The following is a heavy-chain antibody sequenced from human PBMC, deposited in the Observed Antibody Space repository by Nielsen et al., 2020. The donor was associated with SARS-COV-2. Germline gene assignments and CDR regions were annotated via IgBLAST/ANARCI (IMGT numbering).Heavy chain of an antibody. V-gene: IGHV4-34*01. CDR3: ARGKPTTVTFNFDY. CDR1: GGSFSGYY. Sequence: SETLSLTCAVYGGSFSGYYWSWIRQPPGKGLEWIGEINHSGSTNYNPSLKSRVTISVDTSKNQFSLKLSSVTAADTAVYYCARGKPTTVTFNFDYWGQGTLVTVSS. D-gene: IGHD4-17*01. CDR2: INHSGST. J-gene: IGHJ4*02.